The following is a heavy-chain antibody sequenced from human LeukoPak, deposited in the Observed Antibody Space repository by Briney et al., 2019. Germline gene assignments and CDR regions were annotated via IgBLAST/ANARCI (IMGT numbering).Heavy chain of an antibody. V-gene: IGHV4-59*01. CDR3: ARGDYGAFDI. J-gene: IGHJ3*02. CDR1: GGSISYYY. D-gene: IGHD4-17*01. CDR2: IDYSGST. Sequence: SSETLSLTCTVSGGSISYYYWSWIRQPPGKGLEWLGYIDYSGSTNYNPSLESRVTISVDTSKNQFSLKLSSVTAADTAVFYCARGDYGAFDIWGQGTMATVSS.